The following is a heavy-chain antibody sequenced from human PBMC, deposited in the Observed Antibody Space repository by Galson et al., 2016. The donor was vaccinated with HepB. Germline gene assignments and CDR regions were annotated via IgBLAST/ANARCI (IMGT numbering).Heavy chain of an antibody. CDR2: IAPDNSHS. Sequence: QSGAEVKKPGESLRISCQASGYRFTSYWITWVRQMPGKGLEWMGRIAPDNSHSVYSPSAQGHVTISVDEAISTSYLQWTSLKASDTAMYYCVRHAFGDNGWHYFDYWGQGTLVTVSS. CDR1: GYRFTSYW. CDR3: VRHAFGDNGWHYFDY. J-gene: IGHJ4*02. D-gene: IGHD4-17*01. V-gene: IGHV5-10-1*01.